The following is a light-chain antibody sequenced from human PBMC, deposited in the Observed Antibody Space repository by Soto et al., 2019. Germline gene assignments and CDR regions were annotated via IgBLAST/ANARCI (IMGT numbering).Light chain of an antibody. CDR1: QSVSSSY. CDR2: DAS. CDR3: QQRSNWPIT. J-gene: IGKJ1*01. V-gene: IGKV3D-20*02. Sequence: EIVLTQSPGTLSLSPGERATLSCRASQSVSSSYLAWYQQKPGQAPRLLIYDASNRATGIPARFSGSGSGTDFTLTISSLEPEDFAVYYRQQRSNWPITFGQGTKVDIK.